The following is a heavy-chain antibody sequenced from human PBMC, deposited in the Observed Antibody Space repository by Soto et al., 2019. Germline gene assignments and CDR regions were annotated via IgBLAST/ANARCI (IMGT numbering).Heavy chain of an antibody. CDR2: ISSSGSTI. V-gene: IGHV3-48*02. J-gene: IGHJ4*02. CDR3: ASTIFGVVTPHY. Sequence: GGSLRLSCAASGFTFSSHSMNWVRQAPGKGLEWVSYISSSGSTIYYADSLKGRFTISRDNAKNSLYLQMNSLRDEDTAVYYCASTIFGVVTPHYWGQGTLVTVSS. D-gene: IGHD3-3*01. CDR1: GFTFSSHS.